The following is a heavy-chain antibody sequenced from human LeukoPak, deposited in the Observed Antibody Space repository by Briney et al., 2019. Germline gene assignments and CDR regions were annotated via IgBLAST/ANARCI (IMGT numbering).Heavy chain of an antibody. CDR1: GFTVSRNY. D-gene: IGHD6-13*01. CDR3: ARAGPSSSWYQFDY. CDR2: IYSGGRT. J-gene: IGHJ4*02. Sequence: TGGSLRLSCAASGFTVSRNYMSWVRQAPGKGLEWVSVIYSGGRTYYADSVKGRFTISRDNSKNTLYLQMNRLRAEDTAVYYCARAGPSSSWYQFDYWGQGTLVTVSS. V-gene: IGHV3-66*01.